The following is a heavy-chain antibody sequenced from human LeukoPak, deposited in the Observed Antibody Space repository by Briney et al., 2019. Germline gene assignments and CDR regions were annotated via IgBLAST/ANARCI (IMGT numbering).Heavy chain of an antibody. CDR3: ARAHYYGSGSYYNAHFDY. Sequence: KPSETLSLTCTVSGGSISSYYWSWIRQPAGKGLEWIGRIYTSGSTNYNPSLKSRVTMSVDTSKNQFSLKLSSVTAADTAVYYCARAHYYGSGSYYNAHFDYWGQGTLVTVSS. V-gene: IGHV4-4*07. D-gene: IGHD3-10*01. CDR1: GGSISSYY. CDR2: IYTSGST. J-gene: IGHJ4*02.